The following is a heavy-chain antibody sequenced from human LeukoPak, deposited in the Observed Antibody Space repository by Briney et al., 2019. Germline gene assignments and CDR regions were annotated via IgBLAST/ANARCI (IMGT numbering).Heavy chain of an antibody. Sequence: SQTLSLTCTVSGGSISSGDYYWSWIRQPPGKGLEWIGYIYYSGSTYYNPSLKSRVTISVDTSKNQFSLKLSSVTAADTAVYYCATDFPRGGGHYYYYGMDVWGQGTTVTVSS. V-gene: IGHV4-30-4*01. CDR3: ATDFPRGGGHYYYYGMDV. J-gene: IGHJ6*02. D-gene: IGHD2-15*01. CDR1: GGSISSGDYY. CDR2: IYYSGST.